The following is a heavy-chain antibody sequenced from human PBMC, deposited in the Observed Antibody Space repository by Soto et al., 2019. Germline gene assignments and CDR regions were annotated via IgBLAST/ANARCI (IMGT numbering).Heavy chain of an antibody. D-gene: IGHD7-27*01. V-gene: IGHV7-4-1*01. CDR1: GYTFTSYA. J-gene: IGHJ2*01. CDR2: INTNTGNP. Sequence: ASVKVSFKASGYTFTSYAMNWVRQAPGQGLEWMGWINTNTGNPTYAQGFTGRFVFSLDTSVSTAYLQICSLKAEDTAVYYCAITKNWGARTFDLWGRGTLVTVSS. CDR3: AITKNWGARTFDL.